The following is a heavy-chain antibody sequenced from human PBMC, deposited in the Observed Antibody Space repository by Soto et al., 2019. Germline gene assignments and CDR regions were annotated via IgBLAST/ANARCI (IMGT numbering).Heavy chain of an antibody. J-gene: IGHJ4*02. CDR1: GFSFSGYW. CDR3: VRAAARGDD. CDR2: ISTDGSST. D-gene: IGHD3-10*01. Sequence: EVQLVESGGGLVQPGGSLRLSCAASGFSFSGYWMHWVRQAPGKGLVWVSRISTDGSSTKYADSVKGRFTISRDNAKNTLYLQMNSLGVEDTAVYYCVRAAARGDDWGQGTLVTVSS. V-gene: IGHV3-74*03.